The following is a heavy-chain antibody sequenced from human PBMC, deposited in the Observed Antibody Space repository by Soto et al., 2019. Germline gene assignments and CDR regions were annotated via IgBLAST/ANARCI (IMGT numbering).Heavy chain of an antibody. CDR1: GGPITRGGYY. Sequence: SETLSLTCTVSGGPITRGGYYWSWIRQHPGKGLEWIGYIYNSGTTYYNPSLKSRVTISVDTSKNQFSLKLTSVTAADTAVYYCARDPAPWGQGTLVTVSS. V-gene: IGHV4-31*03. CDR3: ARDPAP. CDR2: IYNSGTT. J-gene: IGHJ5*02.